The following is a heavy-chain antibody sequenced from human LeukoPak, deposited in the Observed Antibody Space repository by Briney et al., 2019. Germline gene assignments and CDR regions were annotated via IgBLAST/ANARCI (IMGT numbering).Heavy chain of an antibody. CDR2: INHSGST. Sequence: SETLSLTCAVYGGSFSGYYWSWIRQPPGKGLEWIGEINHSGSTNYNPSLKSRVTISVDTSKNQFSLKLSSVTAADTAVYYCSRMPNPDTGLDYWGQGTLVTVSS. CDR1: GGSFSGYY. J-gene: IGHJ4*02. V-gene: IGHV4-34*01. CDR3: SRMPNPDTGLDY. D-gene: IGHD1-14*01.